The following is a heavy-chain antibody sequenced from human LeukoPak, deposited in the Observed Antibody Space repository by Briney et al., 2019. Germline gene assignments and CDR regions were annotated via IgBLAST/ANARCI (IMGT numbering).Heavy chain of an antibody. D-gene: IGHD2-2*01. J-gene: IGHJ5*02. V-gene: IGHV3-48*03. CDR1: GFTFSSYE. CDR3: AREYCSSTSCPGWFDP. CDR2: ISGSGRTI. Sequence: GGSLRLSCVVSGFTFSSYEMNWVRQAPGKGLEWVSYISGSGRTIFYADSVKGRFTISRDNAKNSLYLQMNSLRAEDTAVYYCAREYCSSTSCPGWFDPWGQGTLVTVSS.